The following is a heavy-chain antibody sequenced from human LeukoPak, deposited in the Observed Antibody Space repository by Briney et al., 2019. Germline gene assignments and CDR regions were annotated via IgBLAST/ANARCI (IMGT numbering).Heavy chain of an antibody. V-gene: IGHV1-2*02. CDR1: GYTFTGYY. CDR2: INPNSGGT. D-gene: IGHD6-13*01. CDR3: ARDEDRAAAEFDY. Sequence: ASVKVSCKASGYTFTGYYMHWVRQAPGQGLEWMGWINPNSGGTNYAQKFQGRVTMTRDTSISTAYMELSRLRSDDTAVYYCARDEDRAAAEFDYWGQGTLVTVSS. J-gene: IGHJ4*02.